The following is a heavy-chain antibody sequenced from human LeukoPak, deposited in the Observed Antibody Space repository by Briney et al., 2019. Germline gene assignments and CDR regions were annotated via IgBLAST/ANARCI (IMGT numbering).Heavy chain of an antibody. CDR3: AKNYGSGSSVKYYYYMAA. V-gene: IGHV3-23*01. CDR1: GFTFTSYA. CDR2: ISARGCST. D-gene: IGHD3-10*01. J-gene: IGHJ6*03. Sequence: GGSLRLSCAASGFTFTSYAMSCVRQAPKKGLEWVSVISARGCSTNYADSGKGRFTISRDNSKNTLYLQMNSLRAEASAVYYCAKNYGSGSSVKYYYYMAAWGKGNTVTVSS.